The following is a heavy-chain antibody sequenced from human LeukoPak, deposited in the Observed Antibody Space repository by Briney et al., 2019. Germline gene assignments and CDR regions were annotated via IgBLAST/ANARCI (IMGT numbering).Heavy chain of an antibody. V-gene: IGHV3-30-3*01. D-gene: IGHD4-17*01. J-gene: IGHJ6*02. Sequence: GGSLRLSCAASGFTFSSYAMHWVRQAPGKGLEWVAVISYDGSNKYYADSVKGRFTISRDNSKNTLYLQMNSLRAEDTAVYYCAKGYGDYSAGYYYYYGMDVWGQGTTVTVSS. CDR3: AKGYGDYSAGYYYYYGMDV. CDR1: GFTFSSYA. CDR2: ISYDGSNK.